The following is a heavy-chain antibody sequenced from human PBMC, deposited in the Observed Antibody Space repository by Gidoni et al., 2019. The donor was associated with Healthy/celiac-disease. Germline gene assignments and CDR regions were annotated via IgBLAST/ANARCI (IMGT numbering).Heavy chain of an antibody. J-gene: IGHJ3*02. V-gene: IGHV1-3*01. CDR1: GYTFTSYA. Sequence: QVQLVQSGAEVKKPGASVKVSCKASGYTFTSYAMHWVRQAPGQRLEWMGWINAGNGNTKYSQKFQGRVTITRDTSASTAYMELSSLRSEDTAVYYCARAYYYDSSGYYGAFDIWGQGTMVTVSS. CDR3: ARAYYYDSSGYYGAFDI. CDR2: INAGNGNT. D-gene: IGHD3-22*01.